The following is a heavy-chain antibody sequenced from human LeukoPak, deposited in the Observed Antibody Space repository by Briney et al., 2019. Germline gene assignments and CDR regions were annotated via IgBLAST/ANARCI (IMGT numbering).Heavy chain of an antibody. D-gene: IGHD3-10*02. CDR3: VKNVNVFYYYIDV. CDR1: GFTFSDYE. J-gene: IGHJ6*03. CDR2: ISSSASII. Sequence: GGSLRLSCAASGFTFSDYEMNWVRQAPGKGLEWVSYISSSASIIYYADSVKGRFTISRDNSKNTLSLQMNSLRAEDTAVYYCVKNVNVFYYYIDVWGKGTTVTISS. V-gene: IGHV3-48*03.